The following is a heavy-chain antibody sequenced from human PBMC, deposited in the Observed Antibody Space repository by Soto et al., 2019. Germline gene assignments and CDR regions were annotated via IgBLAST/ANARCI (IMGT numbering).Heavy chain of an antibody. CDR2: IIPVFGTT. Sequence: QVQLVQSGAEVKKPGSSMKISCKASGGLFSSYAISWVRQAPGQGLEWMGGIIPVFGTTNYAQKFQDRVTITADESTNTAYMDLSSLRSEDTAIYYCAMGGCPYVWFNEFWGQGTLVTVSS. D-gene: IGHD3-16*01. V-gene: IGHV1-69*01. CDR1: GGLFSSYA. J-gene: IGHJ4*02. CDR3: AMGGCPYVWFNEF.